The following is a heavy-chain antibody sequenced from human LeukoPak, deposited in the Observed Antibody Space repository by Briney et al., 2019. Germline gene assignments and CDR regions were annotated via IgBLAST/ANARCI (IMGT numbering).Heavy chain of an antibody. Sequence: PGGSLRLSCAASGFTLSSYGMHWVRQAPAKGLEWVAFIRFDGTNKYYADSLKGRFTISRDNSKNTLYMQMNSLRGEDTAVYYCAKDHLGRIVIVSAADRDYYFDYWGQGTLVTVSS. CDR3: AKDHLGRIVIVSAADRDYYFDY. V-gene: IGHV3-30*02. J-gene: IGHJ4*02. CDR1: GFTLSSYG. D-gene: IGHD2-2*01. CDR2: IRFDGTNK.